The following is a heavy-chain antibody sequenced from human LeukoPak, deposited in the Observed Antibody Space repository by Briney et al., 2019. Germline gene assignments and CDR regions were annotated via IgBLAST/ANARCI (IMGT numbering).Heavy chain of an antibody. V-gene: IGHV4-34*01. Sequence: KASETLSLTCAVYGGSFSGYYWSWIRQPPGKGLEWIGEINHSGSTNYNPSLKSRVTISVDTSKNQFSLKLSSVTAADTAVYYCARHSERWLGAFDIWGQGTMVTVSS. CDR3: ARHSERWLGAFDI. D-gene: IGHD6-19*01. J-gene: IGHJ3*02. CDR2: INHSGST. CDR1: GGSFSGYY.